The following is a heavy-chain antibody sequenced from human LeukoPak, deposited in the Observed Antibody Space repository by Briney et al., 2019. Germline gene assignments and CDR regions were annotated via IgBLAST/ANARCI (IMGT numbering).Heavy chain of an antibody. CDR1: GFTFSSYA. D-gene: IGHD4-11*01. J-gene: IGHJ5*02. CDR3: ARMTTVGWFDP. CDR2: ISSSGSTI. Sequence: PGGSLRLSCAASGFTFSSYAMSWVRQAPGKGLEWVSYISSSGSTIYYADSVKGRFTISRDNAKNSLYLQMNSLRAEDTAVYYCARMTTVGWFDPWGQGTLVTVSS. V-gene: IGHV3-48*03.